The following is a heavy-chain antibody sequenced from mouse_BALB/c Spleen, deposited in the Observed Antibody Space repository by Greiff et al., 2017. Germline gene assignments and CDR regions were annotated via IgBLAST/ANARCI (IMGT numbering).Heavy chain of an antibody. V-gene: IGHV7-3*02. D-gene: IGHD4-1*01. CDR1: GFTFTDYY. CDR3: ARPPNWDPAWFAY. CDR2: IRNKANGYTT. Sequence: EVKVVESGGGLVQPGGSLRLSCATSGFTFTDYYMSWVRQPPGKALEWLGFIRNKANGYTTEYSASVKGRFTISRDNSQSILYLQMNTLRAEDSATYYCARPPNWDPAWFAYWGQGTLITVSA. J-gene: IGHJ3*01.